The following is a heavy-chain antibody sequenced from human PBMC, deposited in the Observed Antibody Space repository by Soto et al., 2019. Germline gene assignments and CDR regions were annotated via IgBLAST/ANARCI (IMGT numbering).Heavy chain of an antibody. J-gene: IGHJ4*02. V-gene: IGHV4-31*03. D-gene: IGHD6-19*01. Sequence: TLSLTCTVSGGSISTGGYYWSWIRQHPGKGLEWIGYIYYSGSTSSNPSLKSRVTISVDTSKNQFSLKLSSVSAADTAVYYCSRRTNLGTGWYHDCWSQGTLDIVSS. CDR1: GGSISTGGYY. CDR3: SRRTNLGTGWYHDC. CDR2: IYYSGST.